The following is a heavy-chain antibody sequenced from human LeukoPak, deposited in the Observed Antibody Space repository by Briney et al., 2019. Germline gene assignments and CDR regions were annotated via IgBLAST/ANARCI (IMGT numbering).Heavy chain of an antibody. J-gene: IGHJ4*02. CDR1: GYTFTSYD. V-gene: IGHV1-8*01. D-gene: IGHD3-22*01. CDR2: MNPNSGNT. CDR3: ARFDAEYYYDSSGYDY. Sequence: ASVKVSCTASGYTFTSYDINWVRQATGQGLEWMGWMNPNSGNTGYAQKFQGRVTMTRNTSISTAYMELSSLRSEDTAVYYCARFDAEYYYDSSGYDYWGQGTLVTVSS.